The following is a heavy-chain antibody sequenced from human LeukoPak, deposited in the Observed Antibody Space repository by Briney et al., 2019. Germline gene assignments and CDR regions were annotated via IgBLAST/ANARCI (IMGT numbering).Heavy chain of an antibody. V-gene: IGHV4-59*08. D-gene: IGHD6-13*01. J-gene: IGHJ5*02. Sequence: PSETLSLTCTAPGGSISSYYWSWIRQPPGKGLEWIGYIYYSGSTNYNPSLKSRVTISVDTSKNQFSLKLSSVTAADTAVYYCARHTPGIAAAGIDPWGQGTLVTVSS. CDR1: GGSISSYY. CDR2: IYYSGST. CDR3: ARHTPGIAAAGIDP.